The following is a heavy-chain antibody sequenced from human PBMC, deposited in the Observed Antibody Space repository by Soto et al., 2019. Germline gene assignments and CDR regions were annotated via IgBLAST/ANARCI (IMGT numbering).Heavy chain of an antibody. CDR1: GFTFSSYC. V-gene: IGHV3-30*03. D-gene: IGHD2-15*01. J-gene: IGHJ5*02. CDR2: ISYDGSNK. Sequence: GGSLRLSCAASGFTFSSYCMHWVRQAPGKGLEWVAVISYDGSNKYYADSVKGRFTISRDNSKNTLYLQMNSLRAEDTAVYYCATDPYCSGGSCSDWVDPWGQGTLVTVSS. CDR3: ATDPYCSGGSCSDWVDP.